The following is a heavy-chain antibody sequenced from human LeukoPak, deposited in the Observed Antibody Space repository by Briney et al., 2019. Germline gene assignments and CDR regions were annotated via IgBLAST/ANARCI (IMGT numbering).Heavy chain of an antibody. CDR3: ARSRLWFGGGGAFDI. J-gene: IGHJ3*02. Sequence: GGSLRLSCAASGFTFSDYYMSWIRQAPGKGLEWVSYISSSSSYTNYADSVKGRFTISRDNAKNSLYLQMNSLRAEDTAVHYCARSRLWFGGGGAFDIWGQGTMVTVSS. V-gene: IGHV3-11*03. D-gene: IGHD3-10*01. CDR2: ISSSSSYT. CDR1: GFTFSDYY.